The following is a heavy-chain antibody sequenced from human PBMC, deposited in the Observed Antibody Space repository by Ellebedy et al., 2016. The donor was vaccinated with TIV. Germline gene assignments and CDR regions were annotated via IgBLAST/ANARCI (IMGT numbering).Heavy chain of an antibody. Sequence: PGGSLRLSCAASGFTFSGYWMSWVRQAPGKGLEWVANIKEDGSEAYYVDSVKGRFTISRDNAKNSRYLQMSNLRAEDTAVFYCARAGGRHSTGSGFYWGQGTRVTVST. CDR1: GFTFSGYW. J-gene: IGHJ4*02. CDR3: ARAGGRHSTGSGFY. D-gene: IGHD2-2*01. V-gene: IGHV3-7*03. CDR2: IKEDGSEA.